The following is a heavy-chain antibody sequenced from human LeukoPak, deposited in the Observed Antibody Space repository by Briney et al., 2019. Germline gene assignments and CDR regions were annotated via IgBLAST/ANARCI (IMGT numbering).Heavy chain of an antibody. CDR3: ARDRPGGQWFES. J-gene: IGHJ5*01. V-gene: IGHV4-4*07. CDR2: IYSSGST. Sequence: PLETLSLTCTVSVGSISSYYWSWIRQPAGKGLEWIGRIYSSGSTNYNSSLKSRVTMSVDTSENQFSLKLSSVTAADTAVYYCARDRPGGQWFESWGQGTLVTVSS. CDR1: VGSISSYY.